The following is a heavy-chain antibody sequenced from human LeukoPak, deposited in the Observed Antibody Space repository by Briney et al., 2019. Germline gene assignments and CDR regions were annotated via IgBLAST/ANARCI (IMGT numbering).Heavy chain of an antibody. CDR2: IYYSGST. CDR1: GGSISSYY. J-gene: IGHJ3*01. Sequence: SETLSLTCTVSGGSISSYYWSWIRQPPGKGLEWIGYIYYSGSTNYNPSLKSRVTISVDTCKSQFSLELRSVNAADTAVYYCAKVYSSSSRDSFDVWGQGTMVTVSS. D-gene: IGHD6-6*01. CDR3: AKVYSSSSRDSFDV. V-gene: IGHV4-59*12.